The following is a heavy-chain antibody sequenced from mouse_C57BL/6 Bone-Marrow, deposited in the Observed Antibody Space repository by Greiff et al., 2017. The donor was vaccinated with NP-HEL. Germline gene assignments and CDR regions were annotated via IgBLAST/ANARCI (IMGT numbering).Heavy chain of an antibody. V-gene: IGHV1-72*01. J-gene: IGHJ1*03. Sequence: QQSCKASGYTFTSYWMHWVKQRPGRGLEWIGRIDPNSGGTKYNEKFKSKATLTVDKPSSTAYMQLSSLTSEDSAVYYCARNYYGSSPGWYFDVWGTGTTVTVSS. CDR1: GYTFTSYW. D-gene: IGHD1-1*01. CDR2: IDPNSGGT. CDR3: ARNYYGSSPGWYFDV.